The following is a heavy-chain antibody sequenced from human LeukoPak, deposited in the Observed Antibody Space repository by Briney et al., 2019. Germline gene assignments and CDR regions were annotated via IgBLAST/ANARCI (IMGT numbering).Heavy chain of an antibody. CDR2: ISGSGHDT. D-gene: IGHD4-17*01. Sequence: GGSLRLSCAVSGFTFSSYAMSWVRQAPGKGLEWVSDISGSGHDTYYADSVKGRFTISRDNAKNTLYLQMNSLRAEDTAVYYCARGSWGIDYGKDYWGQGTLVTVSS. CDR1: GFTFSSYA. CDR3: ARGSWGIDYGKDY. J-gene: IGHJ4*02. V-gene: IGHV3-23*01.